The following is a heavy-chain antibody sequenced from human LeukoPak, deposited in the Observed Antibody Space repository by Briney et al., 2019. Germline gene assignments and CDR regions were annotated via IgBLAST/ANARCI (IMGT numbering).Heavy chain of an antibody. CDR3: ARSGYSYGADAFDI. J-gene: IGHJ3*02. D-gene: IGHD5-18*01. Sequence: SETLSLTCAVYGGSFSGYYWSWIRQPPGKGLEWIGYIYYSGSTNYNPSLKSRVTISVDTSKNQFSLKLSSVTAADTAVYYCARSGYSYGADAFDIWGQGTMVAVSS. CDR2: IYYSGST. V-gene: IGHV4-59*01. CDR1: GGSFSGYY.